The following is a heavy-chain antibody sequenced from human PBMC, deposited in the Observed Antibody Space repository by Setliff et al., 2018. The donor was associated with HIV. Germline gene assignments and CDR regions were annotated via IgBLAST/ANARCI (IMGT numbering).Heavy chain of an antibody. Sequence: GGSLRLSCAASGFTFDDYAMHWVRQAPGKGLEWVSGISWNSGSIGYADSVKGRFTISRDNAKNSLYLQMNSLRAEDTALYYCAKDFTVTTQHYFYYMDVWGKGTTVTVSS. J-gene: IGHJ6*03. CDR2: ISWNSGSI. D-gene: IGHD4-17*01. CDR3: AKDFTVTTQHYFYYMDV. V-gene: IGHV3-9*01. CDR1: GFTFDDYA.